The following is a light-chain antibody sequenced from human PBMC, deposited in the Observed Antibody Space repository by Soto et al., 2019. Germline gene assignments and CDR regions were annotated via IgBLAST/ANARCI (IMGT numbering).Light chain of an antibody. CDR3: QQYYEWPRGT. J-gene: IGKJ1*01. CDR2: GAS. V-gene: IGKV3-20*01. Sequence: EIVLTQSPGTLSLTPGESATLSCRSSQSVDSNYLAWHQQKPGQTPRLIIYGASGRADGIPHRFSGSGFGTDFTLTISSLQSGDAAVYYCQQYYEWPRGTFGQGTKVDI. CDR1: QSVDSNY.